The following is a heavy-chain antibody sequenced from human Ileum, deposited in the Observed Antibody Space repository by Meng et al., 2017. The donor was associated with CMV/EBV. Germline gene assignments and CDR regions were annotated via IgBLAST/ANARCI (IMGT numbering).Heavy chain of an antibody. V-gene: IGHV1-2*02. D-gene: IGHD1-7*01. CDR3: MTVTGNYPY. Sequence: QVHLVQSGAEVKKPGASAMVSCQAYGYTFNSWYIHWVRQASGQGLEWMGMINPSGGGTNYAQKFQGRVTMTRDTSISTAYMELSRLTSDDTAVYFCMTVTGNYPYWGQGALVTVSS. CDR1: GYTFNSWY. J-gene: IGHJ4*02. CDR2: INPSGGGT.